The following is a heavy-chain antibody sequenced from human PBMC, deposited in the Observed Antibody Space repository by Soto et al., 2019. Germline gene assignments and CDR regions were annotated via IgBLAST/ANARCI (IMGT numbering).Heavy chain of an antibody. J-gene: IGHJ4*02. D-gene: IGHD2-21*02. CDR1: GFTFSSYG. CDR2: ISYDGSNK. CDR3: AKDRVSDGGNSGYFDY. Sequence: GGSLRLSCAASGFTFSSYGMHWVRQAPGKGLEWVAVISYDGSNKYYADSVKGRFTISRDNSKNTLYLQMNSLRAEDTAVYYCAKDRVSDGGNSGYFDYWGQGTLVTVSS. V-gene: IGHV3-30*18.